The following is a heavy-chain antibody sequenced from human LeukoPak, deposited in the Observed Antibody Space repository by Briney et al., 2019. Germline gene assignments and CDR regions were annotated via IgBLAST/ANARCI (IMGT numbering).Heavy chain of an antibody. Sequence: HPGGSLRLSCAASGFTFDDYAMHWVRHAPGKGLEWVSGISWNSGSIGYADSVKGRFTISRDNAKNSLFLEMDSLRSEDTAFYFCAKAITAVAGYDAFDVWGQGTKVIVSS. V-gene: IGHV3-9*01. D-gene: IGHD6-19*01. CDR3: AKAITAVAGYDAFDV. J-gene: IGHJ3*01. CDR2: ISWNSGSI. CDR1: GFTFDDYA.